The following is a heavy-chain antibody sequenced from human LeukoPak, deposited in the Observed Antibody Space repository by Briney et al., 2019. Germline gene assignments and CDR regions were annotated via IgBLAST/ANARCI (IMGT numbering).Heavy chain of an antibody. V-gene: IGHV4-34*01. Sequence: SETLSLTCAVYGGSFSGYYWSWIRQPPGKGLEWIGEINHSGSTNYNPSLKSQVTISVDTSKNQFSLKLSSVTAADTAVYNCARVPSYGMDVWGQGTTVTVSS. J-gene: IGHJ6*02. CDR2: INHSGST. CDR1: GGSFSGYY. CDR3: ARVPSYGMDV.